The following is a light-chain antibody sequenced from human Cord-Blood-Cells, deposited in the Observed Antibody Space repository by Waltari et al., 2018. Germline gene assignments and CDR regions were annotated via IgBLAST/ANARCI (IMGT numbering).Light chain of an antibody. CDR2: AAS. Sequence: IRMTQSPSSFSASTGDRVTITCRASQGISSYLAWYQKKPGKAPKLLIYAASTLQSGVPSRFSGSGSGTDFTLTISCLQSEDFATYYCQQYYSYPQTFGQGTKLEIK. CDR1: QGISSY. CDR3: QQYYSYPQT. V-gene: IGKV1-8*01. J-gene: IGKJ2*01.